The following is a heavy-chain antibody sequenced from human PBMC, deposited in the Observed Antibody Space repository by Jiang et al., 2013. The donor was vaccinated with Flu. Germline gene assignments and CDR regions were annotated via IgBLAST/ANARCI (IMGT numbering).Heavy chain of an antibody. CDR3: ASVDTAMVT. CDR2: IIPIFGTA. V-gene: IGHV1-69*01. CDR1: RRPSSSYA. D-gene: IGHD5-18*01. J-gene: IGHJ4*02. Sequence: KAFWRRPSSSYAISWVRQAPGQGLEWMGGIIPIFGTANYAQKFQGRVTITADESTSTAYMELSSLRSEDTAVYYCASVDTAMVTWGQGTLVTVSS.